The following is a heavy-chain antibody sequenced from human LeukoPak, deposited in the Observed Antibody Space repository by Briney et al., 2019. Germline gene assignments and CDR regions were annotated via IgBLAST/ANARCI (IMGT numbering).Heavy chain of an antibody. Sequence: GRSLRLSCAASGFTFSSYGMHWVRQAPGKGLEWVAVISYDGSNKYYADSVKGRFTIPRDNSKNTLYLQMNSLRAEDTAVYYCAKGSEKDYYYYGMDVWGKGTTVTVSS. CDR1: GFTFSSYG. J-gene: IGHJ6*04. CDR3: AKGSEKDYYYYGMDV. CDR2: ISYDGSNK. V-gene: IGHV3-30*18.